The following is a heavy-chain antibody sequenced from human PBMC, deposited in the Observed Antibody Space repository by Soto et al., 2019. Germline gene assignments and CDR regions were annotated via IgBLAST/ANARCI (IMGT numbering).Heavy chain of an antibody. CDR2: INHSGST. D-gene: IGHD1-26*01. CDR3: ARGPYSGSYYYYYYGMDV. CDR1: GGSFSCYY. V-gene: IGHV4-34*01. Sequence: KPSETLSLTCAVYGGSFSCYYWSWIRQPPGKGLEWIGEINHSGSTNYNPSLKSRVTISVDTSKNQFSLKLSSVTAADTAVYYCARGPYSGSYYYYYYGMDVWGQGTTVTVSS. J-gene: IGHJ6*02.